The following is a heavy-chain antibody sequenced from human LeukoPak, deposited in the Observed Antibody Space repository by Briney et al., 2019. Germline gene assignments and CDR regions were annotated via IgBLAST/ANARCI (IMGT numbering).Heavy chain of an antibody. CDR2: INPNSGGT. D-gene: IGHD6-13*01. Sequence: ASVKVSCKASGYTFTGYYMHWVRQAPGQGLEWMGWINPNSGGTNYAQKFQGRVTMTRDTSISTAYMELSRLRSDGTAVYYCARLDSSSWSDAFDIWGQGTMVTVSS. CDR3: ARLDSSSWSDAFDI. J-gene: IGHJ3*02. V-gene: IGHV1-2*02. CDR1: GYTFTGYY.